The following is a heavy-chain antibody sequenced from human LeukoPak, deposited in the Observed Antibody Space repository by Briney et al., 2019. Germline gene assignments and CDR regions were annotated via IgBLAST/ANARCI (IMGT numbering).Heavy chain of an antibody. CDR3: ARVQGGGYELVCYYYYGMDV. Sequence: PGGSLRLSCAASGFTFSDYYMSWIRQAPGKGLEWVSYISSSSSYTNYADSVKGRFTISRDNAKNSLYLQMNSLRAEDTAVYYCARVQGGGYELVCYYYYGMDVWGKGTTVTVSS. V-gene: IGHV3-11*06. CDR1: GFTFSDYY. CDR2: ISSSSSYT. J-gene: IGHJ6*04. D-gene: IGHD5-12*01.